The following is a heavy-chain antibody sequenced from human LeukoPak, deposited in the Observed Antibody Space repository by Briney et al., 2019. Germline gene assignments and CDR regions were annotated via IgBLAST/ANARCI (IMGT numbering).Heavy chain of an antibody. J-gene: IGHJ5*02. CDR1: GGSISSGGYY. Sequence: SETPSLTCTVSGGSISSGGYYWSWIRQHPGKGLEWIGYIYYSGSTYYNPSLKSRVTISVDTSKNQFSLKLSPVTAADTAVYYCARDLVVPAARTRSYNWFDPWGQGTLVTVSS. CDR3: ARDLVVPAARTRSYNWFDP. V-gene: IGHV4-31*03. CDR2: IYYSGST. D-gene: IGHD2-2*01.